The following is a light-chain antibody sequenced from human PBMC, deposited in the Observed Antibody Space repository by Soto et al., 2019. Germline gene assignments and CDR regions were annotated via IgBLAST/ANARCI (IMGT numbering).Light chain of an antibody. CDR3: QQYNSYWT. CDR2: KAS. Sequence: DIQMTQSPSTLSASVGDRVTITCRASQSISSWVAWYKQKPGKAPKLLIYKASSLESGVPSRFSGSGSGTEFTLTISSLQPDDFATYYCQQYNSYWTFGQGTKVDI. J-gene: IGKJ1*01. CDR1: QSISSW. V-gene: IGKV1-5*03.